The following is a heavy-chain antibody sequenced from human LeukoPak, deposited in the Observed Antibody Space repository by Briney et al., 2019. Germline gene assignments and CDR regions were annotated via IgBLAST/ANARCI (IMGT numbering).Heavy chain of an antibody. CDR1: GYTFTSYG. J-gene: IGHJ4*02. CDR3: ATWYCSGGSCYSTFDY. Sequence: ASVKVSCKASGYTFTSYGISWVRQAPGQGLEWMGWISAYNGNTNYAQKLQGRVTMTTDTSTSTAYMELRSLRSDDTAVYYCATWYCSGGSCYSTFDYWGQGTLVTVSS. V-gene: IGHV1-18*01. CDR2: ISAYNGNT. D-gene: IGHD2-15*01.